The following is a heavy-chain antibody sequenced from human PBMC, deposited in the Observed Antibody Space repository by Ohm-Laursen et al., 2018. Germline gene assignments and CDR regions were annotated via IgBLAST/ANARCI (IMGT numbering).Heavy chain of an antibody. Sequence: GSLRLSCTASGFTFSSYEMNWVRQAPGKGLEWVSYISSSGSTIYYADSVKGRFTISRDNAKNSLYLQMNSLRAEDTAVYYCAREEGSGSYYPWYYGMDVWGQGTTVTVSS. J-gene: IGHJ6*02. D-gene: IGHD1-26*01. CDR3: AREEGSGSYYPWYYGMDV. CDR2: ISSSGSTI. CDR1: GFTFSSYE. V-gene: IGHV3-48*03.